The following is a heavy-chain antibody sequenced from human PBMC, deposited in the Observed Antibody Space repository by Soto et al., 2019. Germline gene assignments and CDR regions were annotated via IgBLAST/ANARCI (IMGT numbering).Heavy chain of an antibody. CDR1: GLTLRSYA. CDR2: ITGRSAVP. CDR3: LRGGVFMAGFDA. D-gene: IGHD6-19*01. J-gene: IGHJ5*02. V-gene: IGHV3-23*01. Sequence: EGQLLQSGGDLVQPGGSLRLSCAGSGLTLRSYAMTWIRQTPEKGLEWVSTITGRSAVPSYADSVNGRFTVSRDNSKNASLLQSLGLQPAETSICSCLRGGVFMAGFDAWGVGIL.